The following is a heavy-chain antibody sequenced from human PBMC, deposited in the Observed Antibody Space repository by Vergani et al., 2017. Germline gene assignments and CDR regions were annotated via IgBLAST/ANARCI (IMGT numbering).Heavy chain of an antibody. J-gene: IGHJ4*02. D-gene: IGHD2-2*02. CDR1: GGSISSNNC. Sequence: QVQLQESGPGVVKPSQTLSLTCAVPGGSISSNNCWTWVRQPPGKGLEWIGEICHTEDTKYSPSLKSRVTVSVDESRNLFSLRLSSVTAADTAVYYCATIGYRRWGYYFDYWGQGILVTVSS. CDR3: ATIGYRRWGYYFDY. CDR2: ICHTEDT. V-gene: IGHV4-4*02.